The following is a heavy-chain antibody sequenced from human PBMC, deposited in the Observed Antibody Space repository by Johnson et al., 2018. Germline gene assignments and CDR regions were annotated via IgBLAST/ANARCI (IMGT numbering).Heavy chain of an antibody. CDR2: IKQDGSEK. Sequence: VQLVQSGGGLVKPGGSLRLSCAASGFTFSSYWMSWVRQAPGKGLEWVANIKQDGSEKYYVDSVKGRFTISRDNAKNSLELQMNSLRAEDTAVYYCGRDQVAGGVGMDVWGQGTTVTVSS. CDR3: GRDQVAGGVGMDV. J-gene: IGHJ6*02. CDR1: GFTFSSYW. D-gene: IGHD3-3*01. V-gene: IGHV3-7*01.